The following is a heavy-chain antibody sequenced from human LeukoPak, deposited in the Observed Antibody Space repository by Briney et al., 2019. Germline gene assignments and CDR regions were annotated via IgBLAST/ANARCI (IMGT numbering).Heavy chain of an antibody. V-gene: IGHV4-59*01. D-gene: IGHD3-22*01. CDR3: TRGSIAYYYMDV. Sequence: TSETLSLTCTVSGGSISSYYWSWIRQPPGKGLEWIGNIYYSGSINYNPSLKSRVTISVDTSKNQFSLKLSSVTAADTAVYYCTRGSIAYYYMDVWGKGTTVTISS. J-gene: IGHJ6*03. CDR1: GGSISSYY. CDR2: IYYSGSI.